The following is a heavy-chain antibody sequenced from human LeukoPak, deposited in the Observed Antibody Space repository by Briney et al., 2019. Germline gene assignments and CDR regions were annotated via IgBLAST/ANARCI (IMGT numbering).Heavy chain of an antibody. D-gene: IGHD2-2*01. CDR3: ARVRGIVVVPAAMYPIDY. Sequence: GGSLRLSCAASGFTFSSYWMHWVRQAPGKGLMWVSRINSDGSSTSYADSVKGRFTISRDNAKNTLYLQMNSLRAEDTAVYYCARVRGIVVVPAAMYPIDYWGQGTLVTVSS. J-gene: IGHJ4*02. V-gene: IGHV3-74*01. CDR2: INSDGSST. CDR1: GFTFSSYW.